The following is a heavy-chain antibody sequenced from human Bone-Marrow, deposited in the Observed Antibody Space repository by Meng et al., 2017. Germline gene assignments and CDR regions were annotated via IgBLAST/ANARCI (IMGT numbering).Heavy chain of an antibody. D-gene: IGHD6-25*01. V-gene: IGHV1-2*06. CDR3: ARDEDISAAGKLFGDY. CDR2: INPKSGDT. J-gene: IGHJ4*02. CDR1: GYHFPDYY. Sequence: QVSAVLSRGGVKEPGSYVKASRNTSGYHFPDYYIHWVRRAPGQGLEWMGRINPKSGDTHYAQKFQARVTMTGDTSISTAYMELSGLRSDDTAMYYCARDEDISAAGKLFGDYWGQGTLVTVSS.